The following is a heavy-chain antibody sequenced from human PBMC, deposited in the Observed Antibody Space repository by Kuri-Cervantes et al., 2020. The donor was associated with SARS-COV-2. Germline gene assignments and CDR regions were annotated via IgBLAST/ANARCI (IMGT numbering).Heavy chain of an antibody. CDR2: ISSSGSTI. J-gene: IGHJ2*01. CDR3: ARDKRSLDFWSGYYSTRTRYWYFDL. Sequence: GGSLRLSCAVSGFTFSDYYMRWIRQAPGKGLEWVSYISSSGSTIYYAGSVKCRFTISRDNAKNTLYLQMNSLRAEDTAVYYCARDKRSLDFWSGYYSTRTRYWYFDLWGRGTLVTVSS. CDR1: GFTFSDYY. V-gene: IGHV3-11*01. D-gene: IGHD3-3*01.